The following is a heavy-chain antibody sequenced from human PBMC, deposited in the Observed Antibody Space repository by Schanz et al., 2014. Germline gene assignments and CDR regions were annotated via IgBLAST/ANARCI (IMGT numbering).Heavy chain of an antibody. Sequence: QAQLVESGGGVVQPGRSLRLSCAASGFTFSNYAMHWVRQAPGKGLEWVAVMWNDGIKTHYADSGKGRFTISRDNSKNTVYLQMNSLRTDDTAMYYCARDPNTSAWLPYFDTWGQGTLVTVSS. V-gene: IGHV3-30*04. D-gene: IGHD6-19*01. CDR1: GFTFSNYA. CDR3: ARDPNTSAWLPYFDT. J-gene: IGHJ4*02. CDR2: MWNDGIKT.